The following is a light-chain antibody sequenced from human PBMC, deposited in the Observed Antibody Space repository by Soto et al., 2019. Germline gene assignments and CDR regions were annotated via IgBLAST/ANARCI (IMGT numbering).Light chain of an antibody. CDR1: QSVSNN. CDR3: QQYNNWPWT. CDR2: DAS. V-gene: IGKV3-15*01. Sequence: EVVLTQSPGTLSVSPGERATLSCRASQSVSNNLVWYQQKPGQAPRLLIYDASTRATGIPARFSGSGSGTEFTLTISRLQSEYFAVYYCQQYNNWPWTFGQGTKVEIK. J-gene: IGKJ1*01.